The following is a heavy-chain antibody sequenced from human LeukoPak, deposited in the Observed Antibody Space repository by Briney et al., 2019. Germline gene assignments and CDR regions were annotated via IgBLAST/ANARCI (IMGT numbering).Heavy chain of an antibody. V-gene: IGHV1-8*01. Sequence: EASVKVFCKASGYTFTSYDINWVRQATGQGLEWMGWMNPNSGNTGYAQKFQGRVTMTRNTSISTAYMELSSLRSEDTAVYYCARGRGITIFGVVIAAFDPWGQGTLVTVSS. CDR1: GYTFTSYD. CDR2: MNPNSGNT. J-gene: IGHJ5*02. CDR3: ARGRGITIFGVVIAAFDP. D-gene: IGHD3-3*01.